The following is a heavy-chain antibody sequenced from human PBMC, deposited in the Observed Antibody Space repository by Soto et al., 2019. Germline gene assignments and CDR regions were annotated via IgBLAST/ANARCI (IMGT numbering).Heavy chain of an antibody. Sequence: EVQLVESGGGLVQPGGSLRLSCAASGFTFSSYWMHWVRQAPGKGLVWVSRINEDGSTINYADSVKGRFTISRDNAKNRLYMEKKSGRAGDGAGYDGAGEGGGGGGYWGQGTLVTVSS. V-gene: IGHV3-74*01. D-gene: IGHD3-16*01. CDR3: AGEGGGGGGY. CDR1: GFTFSSYW. CDR2: INEDGSTI. J-gene: IGHJ4*02.